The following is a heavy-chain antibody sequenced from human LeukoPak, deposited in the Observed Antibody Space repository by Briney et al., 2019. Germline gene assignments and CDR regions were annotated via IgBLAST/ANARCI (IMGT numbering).Heavy chain of an antibody. CDR3: ARRWLLRGNDAFDI. CDR2: ISLSGQT. Sequence: SETLSLTCGVSGGSIRSTNWWSWVRQPPGQGLEWIGEISLSGQTNYNPSLNGRVTISLDTSKNQFSLRLTSVTAADAAVYYCARRWLLRGNDAFDIWGQGTMVAVSS. D-gene: IGHD3-22*01. CDR1: GGSIRSTNW. J-gene: IGHJ3*02. V-gene: IGHV4-4*02.